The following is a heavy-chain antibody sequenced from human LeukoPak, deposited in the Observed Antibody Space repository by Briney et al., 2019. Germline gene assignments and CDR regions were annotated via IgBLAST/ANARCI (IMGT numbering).Heavy chain of an antibody. J-gene: IGHJ5*02. CDR1: GGSVSSNY. D-gene: IGHD4-17*01. V-gene: IGHV4-59*02. CDR3: ARENYGLLDP. Sequence: SETLSLTCTVSGGSVSSNYWSWLRQPPGKGLEWIGYIHYSGTTNYKSSLKSRVTISVDTSENQFSLKLTSVTVADTAVYYCARENYGLLDPWGQGTLVTVSS. CDR2: IHYSGTT.